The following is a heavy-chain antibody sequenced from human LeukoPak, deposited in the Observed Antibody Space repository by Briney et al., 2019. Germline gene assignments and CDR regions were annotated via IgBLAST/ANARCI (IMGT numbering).Heavy chain of an antibody. V-gene: IGHV3-64D*06. CDR2: ISSNGDNT. CDR3: VRGTGY. J-gene: IGHJ4*02. Sequence: GGSLRLSCSVSGFTFSTYVMHWVRQAPGKGLEYVSAISSNGDNTYYADSVKGKFTISRDNSKNTLYLQMSSLRADDTAVYYCVRGTGYWGQGTLVTVSS. CDR1: GFTFSTYV.